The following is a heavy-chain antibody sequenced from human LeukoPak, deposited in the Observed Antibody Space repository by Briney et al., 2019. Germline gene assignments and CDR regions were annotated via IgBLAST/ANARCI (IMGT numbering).Heavy chain of an antibody. CDR2: ISAYNGNT. Sequence: GASVKVSCKASGYTFTSYGISWVRQAPGQGLEWMGWISAYNGNTNYAQKLQGRVTMTTDTSTSTAYMELRSLRSDDTAVYYCARAYYDFWSGYFYAFDIWGQGTMVTVSS. CDR1: GYTFTSYG. CDR3: ARAYYDFWSGYFYAFDI. D-gene: IGHD3-3*01. V-gene: IGHV1-18*01. J-gene: IGHJ3*02.